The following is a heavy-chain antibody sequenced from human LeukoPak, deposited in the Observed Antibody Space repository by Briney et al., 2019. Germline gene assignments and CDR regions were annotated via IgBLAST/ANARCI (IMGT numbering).Heavy chain of an antibody. CDR2: IYYSGST. CDR1: GGSISSSSYY. CDR3: ARDRIQIGYGSRSEWFDP. V-gene: IGHV4-39*07. D-gene: IGHD3-10*01. J-gene: IGHJ5*02. Sequence: PSETLSLTCTVSGGSISSSSYYWGWIRQPPGKGLEWIESIYYSGSTYYNPSLKSRVTISVDTSKNQFSLKLSSVTAADTAVYYCARDRIQIGYGSRSEWFDPWGQGTLVTVSS.